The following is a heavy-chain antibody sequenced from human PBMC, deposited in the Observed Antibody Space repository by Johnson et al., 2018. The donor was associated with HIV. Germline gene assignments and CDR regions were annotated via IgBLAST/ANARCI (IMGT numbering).Heavy chain of an antibody. Sequence: VQVVESGGGVVQPGRSLRLSCAASGFNFSSNYMSWVRQAPGKGLEWVSVIYSGGSTYYADSVKGRFTISRDNSKNTLYLQMNSLRAEDTAVYYCARDTPFDIWGQGTMVTVSS. V-gene: IGHV3-66*01. CDR3: ARDTPFDI. J-gene: IGHJ3*02. CDR1: GFNFSSNY. CDR2: IYSGGST.